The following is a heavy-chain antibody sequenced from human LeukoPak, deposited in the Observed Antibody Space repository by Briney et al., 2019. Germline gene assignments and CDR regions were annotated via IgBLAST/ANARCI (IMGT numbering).Heavy chain of an antibody. D-gene: IGHD4-17*01. CDR1: GGSFSGYY. CDR3: ARVPYGDSPPALIFDY. Sequence: SETLSLTCAVYGGSFSGYYWSWIRQPPGKGLEWIGEINHSGSTNYNPSLKSRVTISVDTSKNQFSLKLSSVTAADTAVYYCARVPYGDSPPALIFDYWGQGTLVTVSS. V-gene: IGHV4-34*01. CDR2: INHSGST. J-gene: IGHJ4*02.